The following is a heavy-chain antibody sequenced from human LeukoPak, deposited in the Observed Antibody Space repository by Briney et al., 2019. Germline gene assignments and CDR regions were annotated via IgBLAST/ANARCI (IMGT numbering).Heavy chain of an antibody. D-gene: IGHD2-21*02. J-gene: IGHJ5*02. V-gene: IGHV4-4*07. CDR1: GGSISYYY. CDR3: ARERGPNCYKDCLLDP. Sequence: PSETLSLTCTVSGGSISYYYWSWIRQPAGKGLEWIGRIYTSGSTNYNPSLKSRVTMSVDTSKNQFSLKLSSVTAADTAVYYCARERGPNCYKDCLLDPWGHGTLVTVSS. CDR2: IYTSGST.